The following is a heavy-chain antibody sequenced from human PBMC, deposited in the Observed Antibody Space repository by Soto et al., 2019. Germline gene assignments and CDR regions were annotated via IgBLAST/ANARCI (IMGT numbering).Heavy chain of an antibody. J-gene: IGHJ5*02. D-gene: IGHD2-2*01. CDR2: IIPILGIA. CDR3: ARDVHCSSTSCYTNWFDP. V-gene: IGHV1-69*04. Sequence: SVKVSCKASGGTFSSYTISWVRQAPGQGQEWMGRIIPILGIANYAQKFQGRVTITADKSTSTAYMELSSLRSEDTAVYFFARDVHCSSTSCYTNWFDPWGQGTLVTVSS. CDR1: GGTFSSYT.